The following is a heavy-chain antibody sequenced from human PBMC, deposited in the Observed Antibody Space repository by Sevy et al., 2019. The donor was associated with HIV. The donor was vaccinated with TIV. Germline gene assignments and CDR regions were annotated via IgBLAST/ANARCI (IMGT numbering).Heavy chain of an antibody. V-gene: IGHV3-11*06. CDR2: ISSGSSYT. Sequence: GGSLRLSCAASGFTFSDYYMSWIRQAPGKGLEWVSYISSGSSYTNYADSVKGRFTISRDNARNSLYLQMNSLRAEDTAVYYCAKDYRVYSSSHFDYWGQGIRVTVSS. D-gene: IGHD6-13*01. CDR3: AKDYRVYSSSHFDY. CDR1: GFTFSDYY. J-gene: IGHJ4*02.